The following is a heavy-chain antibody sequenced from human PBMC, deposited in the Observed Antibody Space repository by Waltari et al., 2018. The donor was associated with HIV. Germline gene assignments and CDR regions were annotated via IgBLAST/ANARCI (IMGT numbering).Heavy chain of an antibody. CDR3: ARHVGGYDSSGYFPYYFDY. Sequence: QLQLQESGPGLVKPSETLSLICTVSDGSIDRSSYYWGWIRQPPGKGLEWIGSIYYSGSTYSNPSLKSRVTIPVDTSKNRFSLKLSSVTAADTAVYYCARHVGGYDSSGYFPYYFDYWGQGALVTVSS. CDR2: IYYSGST. V-gene: IGHV4-39*01. D-gene: IGHD3-22*01. J-gene: IGHJ4*02. CDR1: DGSIDRSSYY.